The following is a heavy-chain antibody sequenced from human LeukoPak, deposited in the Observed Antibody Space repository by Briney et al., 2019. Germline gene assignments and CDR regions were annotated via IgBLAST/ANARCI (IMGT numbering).Heavy chain of an antibody. D-gene: IGHD3-22*01. CDR1: GYTFTNYD. Sequence: ASVKVSCKASGYTFTNYDINWVRQSTGQGLEWMGWMNPKSGNTGYAQKFQGRVTMNRNTSITTDYMELSSLRSEDTAVYYCARVRGEDYYDSSGYYYFDYWGQGTLVTVSS. V-gene: IGHV1-8*01. J-gene: IGHJ4*02. CDR3: ARVRGEDYYDSSGYYYFDY. CDR2: MNPKSGNT.